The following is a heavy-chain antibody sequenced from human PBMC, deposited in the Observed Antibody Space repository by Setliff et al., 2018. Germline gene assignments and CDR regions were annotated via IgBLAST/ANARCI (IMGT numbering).Heavy chain of an antibody. D-gene: IGHD4-17*01. CDR2: ISDSGISK. CDR1: GFAFDKYA. Sequence: GGSLRLSCASSGFAFDKYAISWVRLAPGKGLEWVSAISDSGISKFYANSVKGRFTISRDNFEKTVSLQMNSLRAEDTAVYFCAKDVVSYSDYIYDDWGPGTLVTVSS. CDR3: AKDVVSYSDYIYDD. V-gene: IGHV3-23*01. J-gene: IGHJ4*02.